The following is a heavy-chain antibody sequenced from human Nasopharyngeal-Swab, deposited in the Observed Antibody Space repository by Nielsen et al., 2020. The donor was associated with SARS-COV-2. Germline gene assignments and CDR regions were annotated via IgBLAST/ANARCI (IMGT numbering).Heavy chain of an antibody. Sequence: GESLKISCAASGFTFSSYGMHWVRQAPGKGLEWVAVIWYDGSNKYYADSVKGRFTISRDQSKNSLYLLMNSLTAEDTAVYYCARDRLLGPTPSNWYFDLWGCGTLVTVSS. J-gene: IGHJ2*01. CDR1: GFTFSSYG. CDR3: ARDRLLGPTPSNWYFDL. V-gene: IGHV3-33*08. CDR2: IWYDGSNK. D-gene: IGHD1-26*01.